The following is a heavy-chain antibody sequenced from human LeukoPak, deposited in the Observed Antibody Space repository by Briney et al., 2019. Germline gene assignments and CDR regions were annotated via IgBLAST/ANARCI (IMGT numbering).Heavy chain of an antibody. Sequence: ASVKVSCKASGYAFTNYYMHWVRQAPGQGLEWMGIINPSGGSTSYAQKFQGRVTMTRDTSTSTVYMGLSSLRSEDTAVYYCARMTSPPYGDYLGYWGQGTLVTVSS. V-gene: IGHV1-46*01. D-gene: IGHD4-17*01. CDR3: ARMTSPPYGDYLGY. J-gene: IGHJ4*02. CDR1: GYAFTNYY. CDR2: INPSGGST.